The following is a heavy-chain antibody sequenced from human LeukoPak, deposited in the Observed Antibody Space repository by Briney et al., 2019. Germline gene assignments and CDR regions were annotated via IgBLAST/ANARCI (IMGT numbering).Heavy chain of an antibody. V-gene: IGHV5-51*01. CDR2: IYPSHSDT. Sequence: GESLKISCKGSGYSFTSYWIAWVRQMPGQGLDWMGIIYPSHSDTRYSPSFQGQVTISADKSISTAYLQWSSLKASDTAMYYCATVGNDIVVVPAAPSYYFDYWGQGTLVTVSS. J-gene: IGHJ4*02. CDR3: ATVGNDIVVVPAAPSYYFDY. CDR1: GYSFTSYW. D-gene: IGHD2-2*01.